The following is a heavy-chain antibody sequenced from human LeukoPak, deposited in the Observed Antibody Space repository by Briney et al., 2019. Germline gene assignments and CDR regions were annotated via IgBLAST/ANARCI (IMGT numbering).Heavy chain of an antibody. CDR3: ARVPFDYYDSDDYYYHDAFDI. CDR2: ICHNDST. J-gene: IGHJ3*02. V-gene: IGHV4-30-2*01. D-gene: IGHD3-22*01. CDR1: GGSINNGGYS. Sequence: SETLSLTCAVSGGSINNGGYSWSWIRQPPGKGLEWIVYICHNDSTYYNPSLKNRVTISIDRSKNQLSLNLSSVTAADTAVYYCARVPFDYYDSDDYYYHDAFDIWGQGTMVTVSS.